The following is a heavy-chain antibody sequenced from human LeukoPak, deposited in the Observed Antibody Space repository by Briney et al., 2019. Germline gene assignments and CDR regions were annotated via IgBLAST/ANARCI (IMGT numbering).Heavy chain of an antibody. CDR1: GFTVSSNY. CDR3: ATTLGVGGNYYYYYMDV. V-gene: IGHV3-66*01. D-gene: IGHD1-26*01. J-gene: IGHJ6*03. Sequence: PGGSLRLSCAASGFTVSSNYMSWVRQAPGKGLEWVSVIYSGGSTYYADSVKGRFTISRDNSKNTLYLQMNSLRAEDTAVYYCATTLGVGGNYYYYYMDVWGKGTTVTISS. CDR2: IYSGGST.